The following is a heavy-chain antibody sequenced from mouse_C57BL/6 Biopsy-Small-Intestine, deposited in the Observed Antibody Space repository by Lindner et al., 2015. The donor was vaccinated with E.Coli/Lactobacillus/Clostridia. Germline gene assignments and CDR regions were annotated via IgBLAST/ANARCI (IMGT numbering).Heavy chain of an antibody. CDR1: GYVFSSSW. J-gene: IGHJ2*01. CDR2: IYPGDGDT. D-gene: IGHD1-1*01. CDR3: AYYYGSSYDY. V-gene: IGHV1-82*01. Sequence: VQLQESGPELVKPGASVKISCKASGYVFSSSWMNWVKQRPGKGLEWIGRIYPGDGDTNYNGKFKGKATLTADKSSSTAYMQLSSPTSEDSAVYFCAYYYGSSYDYWGQGTTLTVSS.